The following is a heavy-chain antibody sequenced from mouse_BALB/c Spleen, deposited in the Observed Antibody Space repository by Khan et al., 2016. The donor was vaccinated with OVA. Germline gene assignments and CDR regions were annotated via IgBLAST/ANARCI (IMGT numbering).Heavy chain of an antibody. J-gene: IGHJ4*01. CDR3: ARSNYYGSSLDAMDY. CDR2: IGPGSGST. Sequence: DLVKPGASVKLSCKASGYTFTSYWINWIKQRPGQGLEWIGQIGPGSGSTYYNEMFKGKATLTIDTSSSTVYIQLSSLSSEDSAVYFGARSNYYGSSLDAMDYWGQGTSVTVAS. CDR1: GYTFTSYW. D-gene: IGHD1-1*01. V-gene: IGHV1S41*01.